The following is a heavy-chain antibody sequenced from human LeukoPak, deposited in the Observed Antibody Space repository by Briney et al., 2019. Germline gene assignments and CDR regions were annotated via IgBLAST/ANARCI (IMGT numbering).Heavy chain of an antibody. CDR3: AKAIHSSSSGVVDY. Sequence: GGSLRLSCAASGFTFSSYAMHWVRQAPGKGLEWVTFIRYDGSNKYYAESVKGRFTISRDNSKNTLYLQMSSLRAEDTAVYYCAKAIHSSSSGVVDYWGQGTLVTVSS. V-gene: IGHV3-30*02. CDR1: GFTFSSYA. CDR2: IRYDGSNK. J-gene: IGHJ4*02. D-gene: IGHD6-6*01.